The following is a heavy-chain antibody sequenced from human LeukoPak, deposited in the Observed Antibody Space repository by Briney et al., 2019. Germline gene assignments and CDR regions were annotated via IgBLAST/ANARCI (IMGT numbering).Heavy chain of an antibody. CDR2: IYYSGNS. D-gene: IGHD3/OR15-3a*01. CDR1: AFSLSSGGYY. CDR3: ARAQSDLQFFDF. V-gene: IGHV4-31*03. J-gene: IGHJ4*02. Sequence: PSETLSLTCTVSAFSLSSGGYYWRSIRHLPGKGLEWIGYIYYSGNSYSNPSLKNRLTISVATSKNQFSLKVTPVTAADTAVYYCARAQSDLQFFDFWGQGTLVTVSS.